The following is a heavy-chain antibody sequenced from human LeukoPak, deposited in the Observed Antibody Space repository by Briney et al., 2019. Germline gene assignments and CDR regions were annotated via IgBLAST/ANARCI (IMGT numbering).Heavy chain of an antibody. CDR1: GYTFTSYG. V-gene: IGHV1-69*04. J-gene: IGHJ6*02. CDR3: AREDCSSTSCYTGDYYYGMDV. Sequence: SVKVSCKASGYTFTSYGISWVRQAPGQGLEWMGRIIPILGIANYAQKFQGRVTITADKSTSTAYMELSSLRSEDTAVYYCAREDCSSTSCYTGDYYYGMDVWGQGTTVTVSS. D-gene: IGHD2-2*02. CDR2: IIPILGIA.